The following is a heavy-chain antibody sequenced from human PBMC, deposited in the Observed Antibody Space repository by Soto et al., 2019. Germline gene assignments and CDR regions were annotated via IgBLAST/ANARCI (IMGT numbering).Heavy chain of an antibody. CDR1: GGSISSYY. J-gene: IGHJ4*02. CDR2: IYYSGST. V-gene: IGHV4-59*01. CDR3: ARGDSSSWYPPFDY. Sequence: SETLSLTCTVSGGSISSYYWSWIRQPPGKGLEWIGYIYYSGSTNYNPSLKSRVTISVDTSKNQFSLKLSSVTAADTAVYYCARGDSSSWYPPFDYWGQGTLVNVS. D-gene: IGHD6-13*01.